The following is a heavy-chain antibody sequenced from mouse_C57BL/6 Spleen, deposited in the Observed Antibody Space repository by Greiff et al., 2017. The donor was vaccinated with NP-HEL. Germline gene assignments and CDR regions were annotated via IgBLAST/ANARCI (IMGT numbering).Heavy chain of an antibody. CDR1: GYSITSGYD. CDR3: ARGGYYFDY. D-gene: IGHD1-1*02. V-gene: IGHV3-1*01. CDR2: ISYSGST. Sequence: VQLKQSGPGMVKPSQSLSLTCTVTGYSITSGYDWHWIRHFPGNKLEWMGYISYSGSTNYNPSLKSRISITHDTSKNHFFLKLNSVTTEDTATYYCARGGYYFDYWGQGTTLTVSS. J-gene: IGHJ2*01.